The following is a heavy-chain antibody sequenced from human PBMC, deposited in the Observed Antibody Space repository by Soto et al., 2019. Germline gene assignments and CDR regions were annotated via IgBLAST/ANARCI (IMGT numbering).Heavy chain of an antibody. CDR1: GFTFSSYW. D-gene: IGHD4-4*01. Sequence: GGSLRLSCAASGFTFSSYWMHWVRQAPGKGLVWVSRINSDGSSTSYADSVKGRFTISRDNAKNTLYLQMNSLRVEDTAVYYCAKADYRARGAFDIWGPGTMVTVSS. V-gene: IGHV3-74*01. J-gene: IGHJ3*02. CDR2: INSDGSST. CDR3: AKADYRARGAFDI.